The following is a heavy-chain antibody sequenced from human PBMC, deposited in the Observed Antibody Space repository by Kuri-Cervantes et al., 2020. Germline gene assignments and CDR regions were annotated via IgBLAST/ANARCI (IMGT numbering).Heavy chain of an antibody. V-gene: IGHV3-21*03. CDR2: ISIWSNYI. CDR3: ARADTTGDDPFDI. Sequence: GGSLRLSCAASGFNFSLYSMNWVRQAPGKGLEWVSSISIWSNYIYYADSVKGRFTISRDNAKNSLYLQMNSLRAEDTAVYYCARADTTGDDPFDIWGQGTMVTVSS. D-gene: IGHD1-1*01. J-gene: IGHJ3*02. CDR1: GFNFSLYS.